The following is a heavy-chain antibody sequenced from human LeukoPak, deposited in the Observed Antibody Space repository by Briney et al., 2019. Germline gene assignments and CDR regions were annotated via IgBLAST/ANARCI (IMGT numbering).Heavy chain of an antibody. J-gene: IGHJ4*02. V-gene: IGHV3-74*01. CDR3: ARADGGYSSGLKAL. D-gene: IGHD5-18*01. Sequence: HPGGSLRLSCAASGFTFRNFWMHWVRQAPGKGLVWVSRISGDESSTSYADSVKGRFTISRDNAKNTLYLHMNSLRAEDTAVYYCARADGGYSSGLKALWGQGTLVTVSS. CDR2: ISGDESST. CDR1: GFTFRNFW.